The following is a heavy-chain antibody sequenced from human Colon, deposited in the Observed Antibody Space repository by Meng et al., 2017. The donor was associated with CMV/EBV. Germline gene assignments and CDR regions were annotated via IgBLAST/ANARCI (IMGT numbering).Heavy chain of an antibody. D-gene: IGHD2-2*03. CDR3: AQLWNEFGYCSSPGCSLDH. CDR2: ISPTSTNI. CDR1: GLSTYN. J-gene: IGHJ4*02. Sequence: GESLKISCAASGLSTYNILWVRQAPGRGLEWVSSISPTSTNIFYADSVRGRFSVSRDNAQNSVYLQMNSLRAEDTAVYYCAQLWNEFGYCSSPGCSLDHWGQGTLVTVSS. V-gene: IGHV3-21*04.